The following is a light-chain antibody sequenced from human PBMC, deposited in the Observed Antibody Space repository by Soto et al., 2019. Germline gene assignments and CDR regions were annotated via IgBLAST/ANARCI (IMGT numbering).Light chain of an antibody. Sequence: ALTQSPGTLSSSPGERSTLSCMASQSVSSNYLDWYQQKPGQAPRLLIYGASSRATGIPERFSGSGSGTDFTLTINRLEPEDFEVYYCQQYGDLPWTFGQGTKVDIK. CDR2: GAS. V-gene: IGKV3-20*01. CDR1: QSVSSNY. J-gene: IGKJ1*01. CDR3: QQYGDLPWT.